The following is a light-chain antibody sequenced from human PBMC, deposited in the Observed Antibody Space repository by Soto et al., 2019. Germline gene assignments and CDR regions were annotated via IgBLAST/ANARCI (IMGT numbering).Light chain of an antibody. Sequence: IAMTQSPATRSVSAGEMAPTPGRASQSVSSNLAWYQQKPGKAPRLLIYGASTRATGIPARFSGSGCRTESTLTIISMQSEDFAVYYCHQYNTCRTVGQGTKVEIK. CDR2: GAS. CDR3: HQYNTCRT. J-gene: IGKJ1*01. CDR1: QSVSSN. V-gene: IGKV3-15*01.